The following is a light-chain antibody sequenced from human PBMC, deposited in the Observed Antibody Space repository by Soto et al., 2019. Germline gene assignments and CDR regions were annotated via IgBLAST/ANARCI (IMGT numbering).Light chain of an antibody. V-gene: IGKV1-12*01. Sequence: DIQMTQSPSSFSASVGDTVTITCRASQGLKFLAWYQQKPGKAPRLLIYEATNLQSGVPPRFSGSGSGTDFTLTISSLQPEDFATYFCQQANSFPITFGQGTRLEIK. CDR1: QGLKF. CDR3: QQANSFPIT. CDR2: EAT. J-gene: IGKJ5*01.